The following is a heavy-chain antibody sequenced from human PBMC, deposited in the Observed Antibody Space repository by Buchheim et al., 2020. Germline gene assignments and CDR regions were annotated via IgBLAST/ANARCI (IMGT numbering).Heavy chain of an antibody. CDR3: ARRNMATEFDY. CDR2: IYYNGNT. D-gene: IGHD5-12*01. V-gene: IGHV4-39*01. Sequence: QLQLQESGPGLVKPSETLSLTCTVSGGSISSTSNHWAWIRQPPGKGLEWIGRIYYNGNTYYNPSLKSRVTISVDTSENQFSLKLSSVTAADTAVYYCARRNMATEFDYWGQGTL. J-gene: IGHJ4*02. CDR1: GGSISSTSNH.